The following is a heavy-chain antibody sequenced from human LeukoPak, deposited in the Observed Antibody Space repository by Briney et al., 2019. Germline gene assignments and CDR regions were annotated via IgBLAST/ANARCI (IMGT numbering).Heavy chain of an antibody. CDR3: ARVSGHTSDF. CDR1: GFTFSSHG. J-gene: IGHJ4*02. CDR2: IWYDGRKS. Sequence: GSSLRLSCAASGFTFSSHGIDWVRQAPGKGLEWVGVIWYDGRKSDYAESVKGRFTISRDNSKNTVDLQMISLRVEDTAVYYCARVSGHTSDFWGQGTLVTVSS. V-gene: IGHV3-33*01. D-gene: IGHD3-10*01.